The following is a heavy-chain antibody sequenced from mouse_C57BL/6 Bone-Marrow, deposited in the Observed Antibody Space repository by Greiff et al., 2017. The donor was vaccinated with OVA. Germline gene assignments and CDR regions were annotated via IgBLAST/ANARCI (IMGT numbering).Heavy chain of an antibody. Sequence: EVKVEESGGGLVQPGGSLSLSCAASGFTFTDYYMSWVRQPPGKALEWLGFIRNKANGYTTEYSASVKGRFTISRDNSQSILYLQMNALRAEDSATYYCARWIYYDCRYFDVWGTGTTVTVSS. J-gene: IGHJ1*03. CDR1: GFTFTDYY. D-gene: IGHD2-4*01. V-gene: IGHV7-3*01. CDR3: ARWIYYDCRYFDV. CDR2: IRNKANGYTT.